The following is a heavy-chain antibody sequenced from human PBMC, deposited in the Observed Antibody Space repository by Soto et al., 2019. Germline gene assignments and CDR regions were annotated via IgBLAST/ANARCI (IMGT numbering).Heavy chain of an antibody. CDR1: GFTFSSYA. CDR2: ISGSGGST. D-gene: IGHD2-2*01. CDR3: AKAGRTSPKGRYYFDY. Sequence: EVQLLESGGGLVQPGGSLRLSCAASGFTFSSYAMSWVRQAPGKGLEWVSAISGSGGSTYSADSVKGRFTISRDSSKNTLYLQMNSLRAEDTAGYYCAKAGRTSPKGRYYFDYWGQGTLVTVSS. V-gene: IGHV3-23*01. J-gene: IGHJ4*02.